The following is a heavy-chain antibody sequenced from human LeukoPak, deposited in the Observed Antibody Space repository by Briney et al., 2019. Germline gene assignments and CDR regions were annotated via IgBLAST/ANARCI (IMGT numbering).Heavy chain of an antibody. V-gene: IGHV3-21*01. Sequence: PGGSLRLSCAASGFTFSSYSMNWVRQAPGKGLEWVSSISSSSSYIYYADSVKGRFTISRDNAKNSLYLQMNSLRAEDTAVYYCARVVDSSSWHDAFDIWGQGTMVTVSS. CDR2: ISSSSSYI. J-gene: IGHJ3*02. D-gene: IGHD6-13*01. CDR3: ARVVDSSSWHDAFDI. CDR1: GFTFSSYS.